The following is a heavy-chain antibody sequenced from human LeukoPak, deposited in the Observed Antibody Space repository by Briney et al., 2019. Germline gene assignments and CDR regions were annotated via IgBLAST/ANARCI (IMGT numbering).Heavy chain of an antibody. V-gene: IGHV4-30-4*01. CDR2: IYYSGST. CDR3: AREVIMVRGVIISL. CDR1: GGSISSGDYY. J-gene: IGHJ4*02. D-gene: IGHD3-10*01. Sequence: TLSLTCTVSGGSISSGDYYWSWIRQPPGKGLEWIGYIYYSGSTYYNPSLKSRVNISVDTSKNQFSLKLSSVTAADTAVYYCAREVIMVRGVIISLWGQGTLVTVSS.